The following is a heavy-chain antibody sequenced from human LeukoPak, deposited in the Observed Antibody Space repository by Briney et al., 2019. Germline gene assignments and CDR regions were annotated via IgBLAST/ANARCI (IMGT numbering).Heavy chain of an antibody. CDR1: GYTFTGYY. CDR2: INPNSGGT. J-gene: IGHJ4*02. D-gene: IGHD6-13*01. CDR3: ARDSRPIFEWQQLGGDY. Sequence: VASVKVSCKASGYTFTGYYMHWVRQAPGQGLEWMGWINPNSGGTNYAQKLQGRVTMTRDTSISTAYMELSRLRSDDTAVYYCARDSRPIFEWQQLGGDYWGQGTLVTVSS. V-gene: IGHV1-2*02.